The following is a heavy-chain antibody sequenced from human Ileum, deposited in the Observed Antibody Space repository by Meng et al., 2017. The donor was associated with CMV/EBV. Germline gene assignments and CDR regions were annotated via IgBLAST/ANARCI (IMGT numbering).Heavy chain of an antibody. V-gene: IGHV4-34*01. CDR3: ARGQDNHKGGVH. CDR2: IHPSGST. D-gene: IGHD1-14*01. J-gene: IGHJ4*02. CDR1: DASFGDFY. Sequence: CGGELFKPSVTLSLTCHVYDASFGDFYWRWTRHLPGKGLEWIGEIHPSGSTHYNPSLESRVSISVHMSNNQFSLKVSSVTAADTAVYYCARGQDNHKGGVHWGQGTLVTVSS.